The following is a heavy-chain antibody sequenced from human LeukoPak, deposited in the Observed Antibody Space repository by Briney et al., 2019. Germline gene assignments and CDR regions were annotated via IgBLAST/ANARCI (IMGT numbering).Heavy chain of an antibody. J-gene: IGHJ4*02. D-gene: IGHD3-22*01. CDR3: ARDAGYYDSSGYYWYY. CDR2: IYYSGST. Sequence: SETLSLTCTVSGGSISSYYWSWIRQPPGKGLEWIGYIYYSGSTNYNPSLKSRVTISVDTSKNQFPLTLSSVTAADTAVYYCARDAGYYDSSGYYWYYWGQGTLVTVSS. V-gene: IGHV4-59*01. CDR1: GGSISSYY.